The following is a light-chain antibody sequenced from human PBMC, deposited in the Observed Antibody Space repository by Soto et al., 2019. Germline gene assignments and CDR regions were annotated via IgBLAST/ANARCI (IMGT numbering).Light chain of an antibody. V-gene: IGLV4-69*01. CDR2: LNSDGSH. Sequence: QPVLTQSPSASASLGASVKLTCTLSSGHSFYVIAWHQQQPEKGPRYLMKLNSDGSHSKGDGIPDRFSGSSSGAERYLTISSLQSEDEADYYCQTWVTGTYVVFGGGTKLTVL. J-gene: IGLJ2*01. CDR3: QTWVTGTYVV. CDR1: SGHSFYV.